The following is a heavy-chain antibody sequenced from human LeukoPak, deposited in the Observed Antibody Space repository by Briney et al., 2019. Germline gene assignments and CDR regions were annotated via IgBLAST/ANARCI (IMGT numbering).Heavy chain of an antibody. D-gene: IGHD6-25*01. J-gene: IGHJ3*02. Sequence: GASVKVSCKASGDTFTTYDINWVRQAPGQGLEWMGYMNPNSGNTGYAQKFQDRVTITTSISTSTAYMELSSLRSEDTAVYYCARELRHDDIWGQGTMVTVSS. CDR3: ARELRHDDI. V-gene: IGHV1-8*03. CDR2: MNPNSGNT. CDR1: GDTFTTYD.